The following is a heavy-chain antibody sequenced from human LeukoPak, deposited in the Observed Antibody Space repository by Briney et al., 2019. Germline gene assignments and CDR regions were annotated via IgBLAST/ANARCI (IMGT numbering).Heavy chain of an antibody. CDR2: IKQDGSEQ. Sequence: PGGSLRLSCAASGFPFSSNWVIWVRQAPGKGLEWVANIKQDGSEQYYVDSVRGRFTISRDNAKNSLYLQMNSLRVEDTAVYYCAILGDGSFDYWGQGSLVTVSS. D-gene: IGHD5-24*01. J-gene: IGHJ4*02. CDR3: AILGDGSFDY. V-gene: IGHV3-7*01. CDR1: GFPFSSNW.